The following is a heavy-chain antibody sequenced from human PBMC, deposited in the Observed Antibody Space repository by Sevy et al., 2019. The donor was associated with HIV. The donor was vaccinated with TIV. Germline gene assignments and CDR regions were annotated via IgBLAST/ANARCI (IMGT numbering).Heavy chain of an antibody. Sequence: GGSLRLSCAASGFTFSSYGMHWVRQAPGKGLEWVAFIRYDGSNKYYADSVKGRFTISRDNSKNTLYLQMNSLRAEDTALYYCAEDFLGLATRSSSDDLWGQGTLVTVSS. J-gene: IGHJ4*01. V-gene: IGHV3-30*02. D-gene: IGHD6-6*01. CDR3: AEDFLGLATRSSSDDL. CDR2: IRYDGSNK. CDR1: GFTFSSYG.